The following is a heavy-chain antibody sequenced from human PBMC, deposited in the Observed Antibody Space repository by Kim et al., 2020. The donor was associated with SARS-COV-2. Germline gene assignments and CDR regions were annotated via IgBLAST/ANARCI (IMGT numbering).Heavy chain of an antibody. Sequence: SETLSLTCTVSGGSVSSGSYYWSWIRQPPGKGLEWIGYIYYSGSTNYNPSLKSRVTISVDTSKNQFSLKLSSVTAADTAVYYCARWGLKGQLNNWFDPWGQGTLVTVSS. CDR2: IYYSGST. D-gene: IGHD5-18*01. J-gene: IGHJ5*02. V-gene: IGHV4-61*01. CDR1: GGSVSSGSYY. CDR3: ARWGLKGQLNNWFDP.